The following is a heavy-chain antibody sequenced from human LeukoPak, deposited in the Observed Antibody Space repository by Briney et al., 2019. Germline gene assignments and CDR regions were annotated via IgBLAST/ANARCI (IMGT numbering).Heavy chain of an antibody. D-gene: IGHD6-13*01. J-gene: IGHJ5*02. CDR2: IYYSGST. Sequence: PSETLSLTCTVSGGSISSGDYYWSWIRQPPGKGLEWIGYIYYSGSTYYNPSLKSRVTISVATSKNQFSLKLSSVTAADTAVYYCARGEYSSSWTSSTNWFDPWGQGTLVTVSS. CDR1: GGSISSGDYY. CDR3: ARGEYSSSWTSSTNWFDP. V-gene: IGHV4-30-4*08.